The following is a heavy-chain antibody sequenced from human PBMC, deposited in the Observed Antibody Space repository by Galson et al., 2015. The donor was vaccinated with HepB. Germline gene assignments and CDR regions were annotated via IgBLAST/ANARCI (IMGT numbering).Heavy chain of an antibody. CDR1: GFTFSSYA. CDR3: AREGSAKKLDY. CDR2: ISGSGGST. D-gene: IGHD1-26*01. J-gene: IGHJ4*02. Sequence: SLRLSCAASGFTFSSYAMSWVRQAPGKGLEWVSAISGSGGSTYYADSVKGRFIISRDSSKNTLYLEMNSLTTDDTAVYYCAREGSAKKLDYWGQGALVSVSS. V-gene: IGHV3-23*01.